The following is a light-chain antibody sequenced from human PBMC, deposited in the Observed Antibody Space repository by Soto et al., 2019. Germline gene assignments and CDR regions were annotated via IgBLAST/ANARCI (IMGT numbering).Light chain of an antibody. V-gene: IGKV1-27*01. CDR2: AAS. J-gene: IGKJ4*01. CDR3: QKYEVAPRT. Sequence: DTQMTQSPSSLSASLGDRVTITCRASQDINNYLAWYQQRPGKVPKLLIYAASTLQSGVPYRFSGSGSGTDFTLTISSLQPEDVATYYCQKYEVAPRTFGGGTSVELK. CDR1: QDINNY.